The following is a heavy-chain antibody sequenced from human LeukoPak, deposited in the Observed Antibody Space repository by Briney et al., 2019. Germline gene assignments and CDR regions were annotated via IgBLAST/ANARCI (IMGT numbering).Heavy chain of an antibody. J-gene: IGHJ5*02. Sequence: ASVKVSCKASGYTFTGYYMHWVRQAPGQGLEWMGWINLNSGGTNYAQKFQGRVTMTRDTSISTAYMELSRLRSDDTAVYYCARDYYGSGGSFDPWGQGTLVTVSS. CDR2: INLNSGGT. V-gene: IGHV1-2*02. D-gene: IGHD3-10*01. CDR1: GYTFTGYY. CDR3: ARDYYGSGGSFDP.